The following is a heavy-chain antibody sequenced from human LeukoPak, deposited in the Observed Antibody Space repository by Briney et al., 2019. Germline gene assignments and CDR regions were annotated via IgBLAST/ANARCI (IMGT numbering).Heavy chain of an antibody. D-gene: IGHD2-2*01. CDR3: ARGYCSSTSCYAGDY. Sequence: GGSLRLSCAASGFTFTNYAIHWVRQAPGKGLEWLAVVSSDETTKFYADSVKGRFTISRDNSKNTLYLQMNSLRAEDTAVYYCARGYCSSTSCYAGDYWGQGTLVTVSS. CDR2: VSSDETTK. V-gene: IGHV3-30*14. J-gene: IGHJ4*02. CDR1: GFTFTNYA.